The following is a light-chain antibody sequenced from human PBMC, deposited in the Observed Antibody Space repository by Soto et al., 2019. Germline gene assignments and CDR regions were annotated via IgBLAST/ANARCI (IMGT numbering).Light chain of an antibody. CDR1: QSISSY. CDR2: AAS. J-gene: IGKJ4*01. V-gene: IGKV1-39*01. Sequence: DIQMTQSPSSLSASVGDRVTITCRASQSISSYLNWYQQKPGKAPKLLIYAASNLQSGVPSRFSGSGSGTDFTLTISSLQPEDFATYYFQQSYSIPLTFGGGTKVEI. CDR3: QQSYSIPLT.